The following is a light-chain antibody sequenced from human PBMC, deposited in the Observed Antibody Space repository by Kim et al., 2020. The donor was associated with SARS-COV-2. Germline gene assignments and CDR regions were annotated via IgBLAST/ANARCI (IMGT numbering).Light chain of an antibody. CDR1: SLRNYF. CDR2: GRN. CDR3: NSRDSSGSHGV. J-gene: IGLJ3*02. V-gene: IGLV3-19*01. Sequence: SSELTQDPAVSVALGQTVRITCQGDSLRNYFASWYQQKPGQAPVLVLYGRNNRPSGIADRFSGSRSGDTATLTITGAQAEDDADYYCNSRDSSGSHGVFGGGTKVTVL.